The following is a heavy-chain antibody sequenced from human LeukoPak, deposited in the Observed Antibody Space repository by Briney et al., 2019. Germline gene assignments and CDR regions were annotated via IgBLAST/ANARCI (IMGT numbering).Heavy chain of an antibody. CDR3: MKDSIVVVPASMRFDF. CDR2: ISSNGVKT. Sequence: GGSLRLSCAASGFTFTNFAMTWVRQAPGKGLEWVSTISSNGVKTYYADSVKGRFTISRDTSKNTLYLQMSSLRAEDSAVYYCMKDSIVVVPASMRFDFWGQGTLVTVSS. D-gene: IGHD2-2*01. V-gene: IGHV3-23*01. J-gene: IGHJ4*02. CDR1: GFTFTNFA.